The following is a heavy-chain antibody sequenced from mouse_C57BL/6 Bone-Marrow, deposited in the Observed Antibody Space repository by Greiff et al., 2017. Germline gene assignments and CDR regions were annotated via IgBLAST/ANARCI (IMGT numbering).Heavy chain of an antibody. V-gene: IGHV3-6*01. CDR2: ISYDGSN. J-gene: IGHJ3*01. Sequence: DVKLQESGPGLVKPSQSLSLTCSVTGYSITSGYYWNWIRQFPGNKLEWMGYISYDGSNNYNPSLKNRISITRDTSKNQFFLKLNSVTTEDTATYYCAREVYYGSRGPDWFAYWGQGTLVTVSA. CDR3: AREVYYGSRGPDWFAY. D-gene: IGHD1-1*01. CDR1: GYSITSGYY.